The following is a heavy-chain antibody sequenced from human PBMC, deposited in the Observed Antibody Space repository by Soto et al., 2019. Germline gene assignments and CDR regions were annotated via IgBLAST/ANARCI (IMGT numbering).Heavy chain of an antibody. Sequence: ASVKVSCKASGYTFTSYGISWVRQAPGQGLEWMGWISAYNGNTNYAQKPQGRVTMTTDTSTSTAYMELRSLRSGDTAVYYCARVPVTGYYDFWSGYYWEFDYWGQGTLVTVSS. CDR2: ISAYNGNT. CDR3: ARVPVTGYYDFWSGYYWEFDY. D-gene: IGHD3-3*01. CDR1: GYTFTSYG. V-gene: IGHV1-18*01. J-gene: IGHJ4*02.